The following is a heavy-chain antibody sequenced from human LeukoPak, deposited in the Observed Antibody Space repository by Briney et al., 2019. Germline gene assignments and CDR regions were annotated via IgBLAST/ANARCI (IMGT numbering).Heavy chain of an antibody. CDR2: INPNSGVT. CDR1: GHTFIGYY. J-gene: IGHJ5*01. Sequence: ASVKVSCKASGHTFIGYYMHWVRQAPGQGLEWMGWINPNSGVTNYAQKFQDRVTMTRDTSISTAYMELSRLTSDDTAVYYCARENWFDSWGQGTLVSVSS. CDR3: ARENWFDS. V-gene: IGHV1-2*02.